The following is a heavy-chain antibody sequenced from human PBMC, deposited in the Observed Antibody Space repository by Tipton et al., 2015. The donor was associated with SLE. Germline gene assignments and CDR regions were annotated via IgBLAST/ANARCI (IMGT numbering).Heavy chain of an antibody. J-gene: IGHJ4*02. V-gene: IGHV4-34*01. CDR3: ASERTGGYFDY. CDR2: INNSGST. CDR1: GGSFSGFY. Sequence: GLVKPSETLSLTCALGGGSFSGFYWTWIRQPPGKGLEWIGEINNSGSTNYNPSLKSRVTISVDTSKNQFSLKLSSVTAADTAVYYCASERTGGYFDYWGQGTLVTVSS. D-gene: IGHD7-27*01.